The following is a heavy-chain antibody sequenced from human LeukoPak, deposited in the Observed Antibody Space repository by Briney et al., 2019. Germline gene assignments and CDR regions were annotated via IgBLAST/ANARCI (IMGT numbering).Heavy chain of an antibody. CDR2: IYPDDSNT. J-gene: IGHJ3*02. V-gene: IGHV5-51*01. Sequence: GESLKISCKGSGYSFTSYWIGWVRQLPGKGRDWMGIIYPDDSNTRYNPSFQGQVTVSADKSISTAYPQWTSLKPSYTAVYYFAKGPESSPYGGTFHIWGKGTMVTVSS. D-gene: IGHD3-22*01. CDR3: AKGPESSPYGGTFHI. CDR1: GYSFTSYW.